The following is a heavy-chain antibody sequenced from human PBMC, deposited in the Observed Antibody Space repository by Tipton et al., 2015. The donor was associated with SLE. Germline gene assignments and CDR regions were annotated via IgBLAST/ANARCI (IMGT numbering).Heavy chain of an antibody. V-gene: IGHV4-39*02. Sequence: TLSLTCTVSGGSMNTINFYWGWIRQSPGEGLQWIASIYYSGATYYNPSLKSRVTISADTSKNQFSLKLSSVTAADTAVYCCAREAVVNSRLHYYYYMDAWGKGTTVTVSS. CDR2: IYYSGAT. J-gene: IGHJ6*03. D-gene: IGHD2-21*01. CDR3: AREAVVNSRLHYYYYMDA. CDR1: GGSMNTINFY.